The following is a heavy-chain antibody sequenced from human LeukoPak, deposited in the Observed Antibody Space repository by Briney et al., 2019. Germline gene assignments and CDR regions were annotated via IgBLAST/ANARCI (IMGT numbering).Heavy chain of an antibody. J-gene: IGHJ4*02. CDR2: ISGSGGST. D-gene: IGHD6-19*01. Sequence: PGGSLRLSCAAAGFTFSSYAMSWVRQAPGKGLEWVSAISGSGGSTYYADSVKGRFTISRDNSKNKLYLQMNSLTAEDTAVYYCPKDTAVAGAYYFDYWGQGTLVTVSS. CDR3: PKDTAVAGAYYFDY. CDR1: GFTFSSYA. V-gene: IGHV3-23*01.